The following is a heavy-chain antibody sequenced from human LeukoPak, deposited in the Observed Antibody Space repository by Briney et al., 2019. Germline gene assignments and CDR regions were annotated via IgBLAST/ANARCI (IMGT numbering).Heavy chain of an antibody. CDR3: ARSSLDSSGPNDAFDI. CDR1: GYSISSGYY. J-gene: IGHJ3*02. Sequence: PSETLSLTCTVSGYSISSGYYWGWIRQPPGKGLEWIGSIYHSGSTYYNPSLKSRVTISVDRSKNQFSLKLSSVTAADTAVYYCARSSLDSSGPNDAFDIWGQGTMVTVSS. CDR2: IYHSGST. D-gene: IGHD3-22*01. V-gene: IGHV4-38-2*02.